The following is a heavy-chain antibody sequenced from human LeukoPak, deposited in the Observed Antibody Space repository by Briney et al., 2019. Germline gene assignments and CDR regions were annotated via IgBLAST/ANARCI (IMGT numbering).Heavy chain of an antibody. J-gene: IGHJ4*02. V-gene: IGHV1-18*01. CDR3: AGYYYDSSGYYPLDY. CDR1: GYTFTSYG. CDR2: ISAYNGNT. D-gene: IGHD3-22*01. Sequence: ASVKVSCKASGYTFTSYGISWVRQAPGQGLEWMGWISAYNGNTNYAQKLQGRVTMTTDTSTSTAYMELRSLRSDDTAVYYCAGYYYDSSGYYPLDYWGQGTLVTVSS.